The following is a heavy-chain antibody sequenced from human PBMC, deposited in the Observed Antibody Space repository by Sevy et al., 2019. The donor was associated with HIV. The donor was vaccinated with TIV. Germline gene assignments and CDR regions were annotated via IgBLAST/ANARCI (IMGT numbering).Heavy chain of an antibody. D-gene: IGHD4-17*01. Sequence: GGSLRLSCAASGFTFSSYGMHWVRQAPGKGLEWVALIWFDGSNTYYANSVKGRFTISRDIAKNTLHLQMNSLRREDPAVYYCARDLEFYDNGDYGPAFMPDYWGQGTLVTVSS. V-gene: IGHV3-33*01. J-gene: IGHJ4*02. CDR2: IWFDGSNT. CDR1: GFTFSSYG. CDR3: ARDLEFYDNGDYGPAFMPDY.